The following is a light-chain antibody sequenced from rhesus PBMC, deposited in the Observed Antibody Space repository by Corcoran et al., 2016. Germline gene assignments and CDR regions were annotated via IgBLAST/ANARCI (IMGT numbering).Light chain of an antibody. CDR3: QQRNSLT. CDR1: QGISSY. V-gene: IGKV1-38*01. CDR2: DAT. Sequence: DIQLTQSPSSLSASVGDRVTITCRASQGISSYIAWYQQKPGKAPKLLIDDATNLQSGVPSRLIGRGSGTDFTLPISSLQAEDFAVYYCQQRNSLTFGGGTKVEIK. J-gene: IGKJ4*01.